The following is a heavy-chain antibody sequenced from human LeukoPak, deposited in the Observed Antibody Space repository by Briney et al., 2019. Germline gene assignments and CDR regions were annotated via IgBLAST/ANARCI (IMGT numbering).Heavy chain of an antibody. V-gene: IGHV1-69*05. Sequence: ASVTVSCKASGGTFSSYAISWVRQAPGQGLEWMGGINPIFGTANYAQKLQGRVTITTDESTSTAYMELSSLRSEDTAVYYCARDLGYSYGPNWGPLDYWGEGTLVTVSS. D-gene: IGHD5-18*01. CDR2: INPIFGTA. CDR1: GGTFSSYA. CDR3: ARDLGYSYGPNWGPLDY. J-gene: IGHJ4*02.